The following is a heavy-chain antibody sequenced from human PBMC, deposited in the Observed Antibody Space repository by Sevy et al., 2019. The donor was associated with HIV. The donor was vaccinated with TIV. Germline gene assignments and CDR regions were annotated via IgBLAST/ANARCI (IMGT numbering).Heavy chain of an antibody. CDR1: GYTLTELS. CDR2: FDPEDGET. D-gene: IGHD2-2*02. V-gene: IGHV1-24*01. J-gene: IGHJ4*02. Sequence: ASVKVSCKVSGYTLTELSMHWVRQAPGKGLEWMGGFDPEDGETIYAQKFQGRVTMTEDTSTDTAYMELSSLRSEDTAVYYCATDLGADELLYGYFDYWGQGTLVTVSS. CDR3: ATDLGADELLYGYFDY.